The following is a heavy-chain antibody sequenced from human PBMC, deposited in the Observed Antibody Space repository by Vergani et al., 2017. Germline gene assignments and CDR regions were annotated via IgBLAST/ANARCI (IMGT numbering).Heavy chain of an antibody. V-gene: IGHV1-69-2*01. CDR2: VDPEDGET. J-gene: IGHJ6*04. D-gene: IGHD4-17*01. CDR3: ATPQTVTTGGMEV. CDR1: GYTFTDHY. Sequence: EVQLVQSGAEVKKPGATMKISCKVSGYTFTDHYMHWVKQAPGKGLEWMGLVDPEDGETIYAEKFKGRVTIAADTSTDTAHLELSSLRSEDPAVYYCATPQTVTTGGMEVWGKGTTVIVSS.